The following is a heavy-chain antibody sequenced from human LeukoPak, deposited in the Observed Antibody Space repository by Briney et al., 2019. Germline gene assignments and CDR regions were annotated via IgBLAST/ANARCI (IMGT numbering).Heavy chain of an antibody. CDR2: INPNSGGT. J-gene: IGHJ4*02. V-gene: IGHV1-2*02. D-gene: IGHD6-19*01. CDR1: GYTFTGYY. CDR3: ARETAVAGPEGSDY. Sequence: ASVKVSCKASGYTFTGYYMHWVRQAPGQGLEWMGWINPNSGGTNYAQKFQGRVTMTRDTSISTAYMELSRLRSDDTAVHYCARETAVAGPEGSDYWGQGTLVTVSS.